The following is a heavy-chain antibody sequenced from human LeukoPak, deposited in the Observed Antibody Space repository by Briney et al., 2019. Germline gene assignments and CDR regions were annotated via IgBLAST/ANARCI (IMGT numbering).Heavy chain of an antibody. D-gene: IGHD2-15*01. J-gene: IGHJ5*02. Sequence: SETLSLTCTVSGGSISSFYWSWFYWSWIRQPPGKGLEWIGEINHSGSTNYNPSLKSRVTISVDTSKNQFSLKLSSVTAADTAVYYCARLYCSGGSCYRNAFDPWGQGTLVTVSS. V-gene: IGHV4-34*01. CDR3: ARLYCSGGSCYRNAFDP. CDR2: INHSGST. CDR1: GGSISSFY.